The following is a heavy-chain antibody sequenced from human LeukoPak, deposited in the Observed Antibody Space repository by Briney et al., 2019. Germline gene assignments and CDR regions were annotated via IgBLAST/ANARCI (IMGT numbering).Heavy chain of an antibody. CDR1: GGSISSYY. D-gene: IGHD2/OR15-2a*01. CDR2: IYYSGGST. V-gene: IGHV4-59*01. CDR3: ARDNINAFDI. Sequence: SETLSLTCTVSGGSISSYYWTWIRQPPGKGLEWIEYIYYSGGSTSYSPSLKSRVTISVDTSKNQFSLKLSSVTAADTAIYYCARDNINAFDIWGQGTMVTVSS. J-gene: IGHJ3*02.